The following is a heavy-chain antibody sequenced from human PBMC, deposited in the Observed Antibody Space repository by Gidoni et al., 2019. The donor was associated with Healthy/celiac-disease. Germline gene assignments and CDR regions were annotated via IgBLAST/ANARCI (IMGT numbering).Heavy chain of an antibody. V-gene: IGHV4-34*01. J-gene: IGHJ6*03. Sequence: QVQLQQWGAGLLKPSETLSLTCAVYGGSFSGYYWSWIRQPPGKGLEWIGEINHSGSTNYNPSLKRRVTISVDTSKNQFSRKLSSVTAADTAVYYCAGFPHFWSGYYSPQRHRPYYMDVWGKGTTVTVSS. CDR3: AGFPHFWSGYYSPQRHRPYYMDV. CDR1: GGSFSGYY. D-gene: IGHD3-3*02. CDR2: INHSGST.